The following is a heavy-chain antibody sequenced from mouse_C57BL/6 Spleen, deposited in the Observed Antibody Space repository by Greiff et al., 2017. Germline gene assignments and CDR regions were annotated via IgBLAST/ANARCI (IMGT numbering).Heavy chain of an antibody. CDR2: FYPGSGSI. CDR3: GRHGSAYYTFAY. CDR1: GYTFTEYT. J-gene: IGHJ3*01. Sequence: VKLMQPGAELVKPGASVKLSCKASGYTFTEYTIPWVKQRSGQGLEWIGWFYPGSGSIKYNEKFKDKATLTADKSSSTAYMVLSRLTSEDSAVYFCGRHGSAYYTFAYWGQGTLVTVSA. V-gene: IGHV1-62-2*01. D-gene: IGHD2-12*01.